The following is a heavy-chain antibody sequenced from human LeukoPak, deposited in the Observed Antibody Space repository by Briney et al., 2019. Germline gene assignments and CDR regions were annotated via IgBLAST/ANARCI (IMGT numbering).Heavy chain of an antibody. Sequence: PSDTLSLTCTVSNGSISSYHWSWVRQPPGKGLEWIGYILTSGTTNYNPSLKSRLTISVDTSKNQFTLKLSSVTAADTAVYYCARLRVSGSYLYYFDYWGQGTLVTVSS. CDR3: ARLRVSGSYLYYFDY. CDR1: NGSISSYH. D-gene: IGHD1-26*01. V-gene: IGHV4-4*09. J-gene: IGHJ4*02. CDR2: ILTSGTT.